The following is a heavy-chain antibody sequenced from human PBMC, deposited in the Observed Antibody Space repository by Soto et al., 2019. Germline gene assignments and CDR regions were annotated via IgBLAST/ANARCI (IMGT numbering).Heavy chain of an antibody. V-gene: IGHV3-30*18. CDR1: GFTFSSYG. CDR2: ISYDGSNK. CDR3: AKESRPYSDPVRGASYYYYGMDV. Sequence: QVQLVESGGGVVQPGRSLRLSCAASGFTFSSYGMHWVRQAPGKGLEWVAVISYDGSNKYYADSVKGRFTISRDNSKNTLYLQMNSLRAEDTAVYYCAKESRPYSDPVRGASYYYYGMDVWGQETTVTVSS. D-gene: IGHD3-10*01. J-gene: IGHJ6*02.